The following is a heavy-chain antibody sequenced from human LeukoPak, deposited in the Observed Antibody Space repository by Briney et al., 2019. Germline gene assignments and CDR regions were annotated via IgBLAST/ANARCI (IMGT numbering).Heavy chain of an antibody. CDR3: AKLVVVIGTIDYFDY. CDR1: SNYG. Sequence: GGSLRLSCAGSSNYGIHWVRHIPGKGLEWLSVIYSDGRTYYADSVKDRFTISRDNSKNTLYLQMNSLRAEDTAVYYCAKLVVVIGTIDYFDYWGQGTLVTVSS. J-gene: IGHJ4*02. V-gene: IGHV3-NL1*01. CDR2: IYSDGRT. D-gene: IGHD2-15*01.